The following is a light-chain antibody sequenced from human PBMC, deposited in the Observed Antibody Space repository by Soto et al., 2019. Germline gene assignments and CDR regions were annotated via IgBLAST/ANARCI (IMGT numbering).Light chain of an antibody. CDR1: QSVSSNY. J-gene: IGKJ1*01. CDR3: QQYGSSPQT. Sequence: EIVLTQSPGTLSLSPGESATLSCRASQSVSSNYLAWYLQKPGQAPRLLVYGTSSRATGIPDRFSGSGSGTDFTLTISRLEPEDFAVYYCQQYGSSPQTFGQGNKVEIK. CDR2: GTS. V-gene: IGKV3-20*01.